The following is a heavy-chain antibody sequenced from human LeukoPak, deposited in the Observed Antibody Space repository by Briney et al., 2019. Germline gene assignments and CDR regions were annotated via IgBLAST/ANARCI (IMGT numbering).Heavy chain of an antibody. V-gene: IGHV3-48*01. CDR3: AREEGGYWNY. CDR2: ISSSSSTI. J-gene: IGHJ4*02. Sequence: GGSLRLSCAASGFTFSSYSMNWVRQAPGKGLEWVSYISSSSSTIYYADSMKGRFTISRDNAKNSLYLQMNSLRAEDTAVYYCAREEGGYWNYWGQGTLVTVSS. D-gene: IGHD3-10*01. CDR1: GFTFSSYS.